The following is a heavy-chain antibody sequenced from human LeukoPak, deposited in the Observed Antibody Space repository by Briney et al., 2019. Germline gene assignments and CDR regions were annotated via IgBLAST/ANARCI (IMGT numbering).Heavy chain of an antibody. CDR1: GFTFSSYW. CDR3: ARDRDSSGYPNPYFDY. CDR2: IKQDGSEK. D-gene: IGHD3-22*01. V-gene: IGHV3-7*04. J-gene: IGHJ4*02. Sequence: PGGSLRLSCAASGFTFSSYWMSWVRQAPGKGLEWVANIKQDGSEKYYVDSVKGRFTISRDNAKNSLYLQMNSLRAEDTAVYYCARDRDSSGYPNPYFDYWGQGTLATVSS.